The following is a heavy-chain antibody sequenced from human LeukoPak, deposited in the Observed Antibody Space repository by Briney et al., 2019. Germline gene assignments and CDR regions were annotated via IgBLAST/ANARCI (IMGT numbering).Heavy chain of an antibody. CDR2: ISSSSSYI. CDR3: ARDLLWFGELLPYYYYGMDV. V-gene: IGHV3-21*01. CDR1: GFTFSSYS. D-gene: IGHD3-10*01. J-gene: IGHJ6*02. Sequence: GGSLRLSCAASGFTFSSYSMNWVRQAPGKGLEWVSSISSSSSYIYYADSVKGRFTISRDNSKNTLYLQMNSLRAEDTAVYYCARDLLWFGELLPYYYYGMDVWGQGTTVTVSS.